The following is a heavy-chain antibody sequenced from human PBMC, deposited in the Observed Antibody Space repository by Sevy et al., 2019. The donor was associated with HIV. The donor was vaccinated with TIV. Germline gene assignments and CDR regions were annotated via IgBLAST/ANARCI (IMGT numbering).Heavy chain of an antibody. CDR1: GFTFDDYA. D-gene: IGHD3-16*01. CDR3: AKDISYGGRGRVRGGDAFDI. CDR2: ISWNSGSI. V-gene: IGHV3-9*01. Sequence: GGSLRLSCAASGFTFDDYAMHWVRQAPGKGLEWVSGISWNSGSIGYADSVKGRFTISRDNAKNSLYLQMNSLRAEDKALYYCAKDISYGGRGRVRGGDAFDIWGQGTMVTVSS. J-gene: IGHJ3*02.